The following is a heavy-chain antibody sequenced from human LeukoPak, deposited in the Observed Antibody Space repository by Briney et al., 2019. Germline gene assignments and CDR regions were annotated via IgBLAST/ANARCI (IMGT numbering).Heavy chain of an antibody. D-gene: IGHD1-26*01. Sequence: GGSLRLSCAASGFTFSSYGMSWVRQAPGKGLEWVSTVSFSGGSTYYADPVKGRFTISRDTSKNTLYLQMNSLRAEDTAVYYCAKDPGRWEPNYWGQGTLVTVSS. V-gene: IGHV3-23*01. CDR2: VSFSGGST. CDR1: GFTFSSYG. J-gene: IGHJ4*02. CDR3: AKDPGRWEPNY.